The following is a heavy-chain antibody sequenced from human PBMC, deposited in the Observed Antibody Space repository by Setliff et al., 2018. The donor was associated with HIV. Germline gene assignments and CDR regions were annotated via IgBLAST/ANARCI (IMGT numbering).Heavy chain of an antibody. J-gene: IGHJ3*02. D-gene: IGHD2-21*01. CDR3: ARLFQWMSYSFDI. CDR2: IKSSGNT. Sequence: KASETLSLTCTVSGGSISTSSCYWGWVRQPPGKGLEWIGSIKSSGNTYHSPSLKNRVSMTVDTSNNQFSLKLSSVTAADTGVYYCARLFQWMSYSFDIWGQGTRVTVSS. V-gene: IGHV4-39*01. CDR1: GGSISTSSCY.